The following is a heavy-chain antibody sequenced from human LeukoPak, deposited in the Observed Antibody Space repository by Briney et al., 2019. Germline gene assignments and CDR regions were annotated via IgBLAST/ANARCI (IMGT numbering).Heavy chain of an antibody. Sequence: SGTLSLTCAVSGGSISSSNWWSWVRQPPGKGLEWIGEIYHSGSTNYNPSLKSRVTISVDKSKNQFSLKLSSVTAADTAVYYCASFTGYSSGLYWFDYWGQGTLVTVSS. D-gene: IGHD6-19*01. CDR2: IYHSGST. CDR3: ASFTGYSSGLYWFDY. CDR1: GGSISSSNW. V-gene: IGHV4-4*02. J-gene: IGHJ4*02.